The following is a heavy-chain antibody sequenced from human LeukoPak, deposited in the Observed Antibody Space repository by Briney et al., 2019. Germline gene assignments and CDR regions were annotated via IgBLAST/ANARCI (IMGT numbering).Heavy chain of an antibody. D-gene: IGHD1-26*01. CDR3: ARGPPYAPGILDV. CDR2: IYNTGTT. J-gene: IGHJ6*04. CDR1: GGSISSYY. Sequence: SETLSLTCTVSGGSISSYYWSWIRQPAGKGLEWIGHIYNTGTTNYNPSLRSRVTILVDTSKNLFSLKLPSVTAADTAVYFCARGPPYAPGILDVWGKGTSVTISS. V-gene: IGHV4-4*07.